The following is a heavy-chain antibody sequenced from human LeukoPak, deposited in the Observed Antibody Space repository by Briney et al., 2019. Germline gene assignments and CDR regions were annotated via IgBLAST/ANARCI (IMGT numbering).Heavy chain of an antibody. V-gene: IGHV3-64*01. J-gene: IGHJ4*02. CDR2: ITNNGGST. CDR3: VTDGAGYNYDY. Sequence: GGSLRLSCAASGFTFSDYAMHWVRQAPGKGLEFVSAITNNGGSTYYANSVKGRFTISRDNSKNTLFLQVGSLRAEDLAVYYCVTDGAGYNYDYWGQGTLVTVSS. CDR1: GFTFSDYA. D-gene: IGHD5-24*01.